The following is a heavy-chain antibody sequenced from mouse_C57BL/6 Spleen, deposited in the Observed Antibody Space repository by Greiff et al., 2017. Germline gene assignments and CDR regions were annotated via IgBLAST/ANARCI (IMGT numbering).Heavy chain of an antibody. CDR2: IWGVGST. J-gene: IGHJ4*01. D-gene: IGHD1-1*01. CDR3: ARTHYYGSSYYAMDY. CDR1: GFSLTSYG. V-gene: IGHV2-6*01. Sequence: VQRVESGPGLVAPSQSLSITCTVSGFSLTSYGVDWVRQSPGKGLEWLGVIWGVGSTNYNSALKSRLSISKDNSKSQVFLKMNSLQTDDTAMYYCARTHYYGSSYYAMDYWGQGTSVTVSS.